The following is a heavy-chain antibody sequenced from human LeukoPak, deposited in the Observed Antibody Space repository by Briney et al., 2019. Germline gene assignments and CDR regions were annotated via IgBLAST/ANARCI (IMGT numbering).Heavy chain of an antibody. D-gene: IGHD1-1*01. V-gene: IGHV3-7*05. J-gene: IGHJ4*02. Sequence: GCSIRLSCAAYRFTCSNAWMIWVMQAQGKGLEWVANTKKAGSEKCSVYSVKGRFTISRDNANISLYLHRSSLRAEDAAGYDCATSPRSSPGNWGQGNLVTVSS. CDR1: RFTCSNAW. CDR3: ATSPRSSPGN. CDR2: TKKAGSEK.